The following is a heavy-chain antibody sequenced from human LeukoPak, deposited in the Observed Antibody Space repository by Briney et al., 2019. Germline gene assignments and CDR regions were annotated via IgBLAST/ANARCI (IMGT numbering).Heavy chain of an antibody. CDR1: GYTFSSYD. J-gene: IGHJ1*01. D-gene: IGHD6-19*01. V-gene: IGHV1-8*01. CDR2: MNANSGNT. CDR3: ARRVGSGWPVQH. Sequence: ASVKVSCKASGYTFSSYDFNWVRQATGQGLEWMGWMNANSGNTGYAQKLQGRLNMTRNTSIDTAYMELSSLRSDDTAVYYCARRVGSGWPVQHWGQGTLVTVSS.